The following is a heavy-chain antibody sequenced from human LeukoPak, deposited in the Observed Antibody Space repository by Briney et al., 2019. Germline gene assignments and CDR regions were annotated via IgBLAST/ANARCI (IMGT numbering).Heavy chain of an antibody. CDR1: GGSIRSYY. CDR3: ARVWGGYYYDSSG. D-gene: IGHD3-22*01. V-gene: IGHV4-59*01. CDR2: IYYSGST. J-gene: IGHJ4*02. Sequence: SETLSLACTVSGGSIRSYYRSWIRQPPGKGLEWIGYIYYSGSTNYNPSLKSRVTISVDTSKNQFSLKLSSVTAADTAVYYCARVWGGYYYDSSGWGQGTLVTVSS.